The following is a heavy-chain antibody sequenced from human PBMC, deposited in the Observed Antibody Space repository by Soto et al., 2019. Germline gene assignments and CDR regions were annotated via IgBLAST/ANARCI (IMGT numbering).Heavy chain of an antibody. CDR3: ARDLYSGSSGYYYASGYGY. D-gene: IGHD3-22*01. CDR2: INPSGGST. V-gene: IGHV1-46*01. CDR1: GYTFTSYY. Sequence: ASVKVSCKASGYTFTSYYMHWVRQAPGQGLEWMGIINPSGGSTSYAQKFQGRVTMTRDTSTSTVYMELSSLRSEDTAVYYCARDLYSGSSGYYYASGYGYWGQGTLVTVSS. J-gene: IGHJ4*02.